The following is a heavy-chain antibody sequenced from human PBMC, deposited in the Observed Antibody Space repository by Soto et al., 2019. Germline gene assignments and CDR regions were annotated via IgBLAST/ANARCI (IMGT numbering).Heavy chain of an antibody. D-gene: IGHD5-12*01. Sequence: QVQLVQSGAEVKKPGSSVKVSCKASGGTFSSYAISWVRQAPGQGLEWMGGIIPIFGTANYAQKFQGRVTITADESTSTASMELSSLRSEATAVYCCARSPRRPVATEDYYYYGMDVWGQGTTFTVSS. CDR2: IIPIFGTA. V-gene: IGHV1-69*12. CDR3: ARSPRRPVATEDYYYYGMDV. J-gene: IGHJ6*02. CDR1: GGTFSSYA.